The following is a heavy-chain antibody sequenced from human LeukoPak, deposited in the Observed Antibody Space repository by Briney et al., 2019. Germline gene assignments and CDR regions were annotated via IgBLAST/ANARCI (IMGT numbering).Heavy chain of an antibody. CDR3: AKDQMIELIVVPNWFDP. CDR1: GFTFSSYA. Sequence: PGGSLRLSCAASGFTFSSYAMSWVRQAPGKGLEWVSAISGSGGSTYYADSVKGRFTISRDNSKNTLYLQMNSLRAEDTAVYYCAKDQMIELIVVPNWFDPWGQGTLVTVSS. V-gene: IGHV3-23*01. J-gene: IGHJ5*02. CDR2: ISGSGGST. D-gene: IGHD2-21*01.